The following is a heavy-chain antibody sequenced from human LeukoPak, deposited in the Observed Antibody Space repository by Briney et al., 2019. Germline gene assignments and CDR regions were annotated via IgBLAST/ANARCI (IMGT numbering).Heavy chain of an antibody. V-gene: IGHV1-69*13. CDR2: IIPIFGTA. CDR1: GGTFSSYA. Sequence: GASVKVSCKASGGTFSSYAISWVRQAPGQGLEWMGGIIPIFGTANYAQKFQGRVTITADESTSTAYMELSSLRSEDTAVYYCARVPRMYYDFWSGYYKGYYFDYWGQGTLVTVSS. D-gene: IGHD3-3*01. CDR3: ARVPRMYYDFWSGYYKGYYFDY. J-gene: IGHJ4*02.